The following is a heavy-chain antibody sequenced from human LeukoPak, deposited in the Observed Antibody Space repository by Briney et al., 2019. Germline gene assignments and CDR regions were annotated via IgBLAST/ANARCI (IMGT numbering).Heavy chain of an antibody. CDR3: ATYTSPQLGYFDY. V-gene: IGHV1-2*02. CDR2: INPNSGGT. D-gene: IGHD2-2*02. CDR1: GYTFTGYY. J-gene: IGHJ4*02. Sequence: ASVKVSCKASGYTFTGYYMHWVRQAPGQGLEWMGWINPNSGGTNYAQKFQGRVTMTRDTSISTAYMELSRLRSDDTAVYYCATYTSPQLGYFDYWGQGTLVTVSS.